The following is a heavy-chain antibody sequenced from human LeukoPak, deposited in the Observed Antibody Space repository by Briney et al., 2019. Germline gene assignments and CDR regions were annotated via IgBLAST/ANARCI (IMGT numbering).Heavy chain of an antibody. CDR2: LSASGGTT. J-gene: IGHJ5*02. CDR3: AKLPREYCSSASCPNWFDT. CDR1: GFTFSDYA. Sequence: PGGSLRLSCAASGFTFSDYAMTWVRQDPGEGLEWVSALSASGGTTYYADSVKGRFTTSRDNSKNTLYLQMNSLRAEDTAIYYCAKLPREYCSSASCPNWFDTWGQGTLVTVSS. D-gene: IGHD2-2*01. V-gene: IGHV3-23*01.